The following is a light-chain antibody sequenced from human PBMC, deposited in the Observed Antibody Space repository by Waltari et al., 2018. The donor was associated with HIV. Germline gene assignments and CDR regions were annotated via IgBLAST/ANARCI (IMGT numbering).Light chain of an antibody. CDR3: QHDGSSPALYT. V-gene: IGKV3-20*01. CDR1: QSVSSTA. J-gene: IGKJ2*01. CDR2: GAS. Sequence: EIVLPQSPGTLSLSPGQRVTLSCRASQSVSSTAIVWYQQKLGQAPRLLIYGASTRAAGIPDRFSGSGSGTDCTLNIRRLEPEDFAVYYCQHDGSSPALYTFGQGAKLEI.